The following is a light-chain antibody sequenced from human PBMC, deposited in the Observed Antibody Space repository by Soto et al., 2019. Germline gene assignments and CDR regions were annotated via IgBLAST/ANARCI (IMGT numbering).Light chain of an antibody. V-gene: IGLV3-21*02. CDR2: DDR. CDR1: NIGGQS. CDR3: QVWDTLIDHPVV. Sequence: SYVLTQPPSVSVAPGQTARITCGGHNIGGQSVHWYQQRPGQAPVLVVYDDRDRPSGIPERFSGSNSGDAATLTISRVEARDDADYFCQVWDTLIDHPVVFGGGTKLTVL. J-gene: IGLJ3*02.